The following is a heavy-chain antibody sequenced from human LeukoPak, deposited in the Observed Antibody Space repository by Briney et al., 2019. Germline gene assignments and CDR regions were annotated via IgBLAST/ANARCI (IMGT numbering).Heavy chain of an antibody. D-gene: IGHD3-22*01. CDR2: ISAYNGNT. V-gene: IGHV1-18*01. CDR1: GYTFTSYG. Sequence: GASVKVSCKASGYTFTSYGISWVRQAPGQGLEWMGWISAYNGNTNYAQKLQGRVTMTRDTSTSTVYMELSSLRSEDTAVYYCARDEHKVSYYYDSSGYYYSYWGQGTLVTVSS. CDR3: ARDEHKVSYYYDSSGYYYSY. J-gene: IGHJ4*02.